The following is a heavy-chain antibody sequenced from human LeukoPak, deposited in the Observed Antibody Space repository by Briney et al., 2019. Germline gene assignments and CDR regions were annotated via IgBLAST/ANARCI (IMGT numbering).Heavy chain of an antibody. D-gene: IGHD5/OR15-5a*01. CDR1: GYHLTGYH. CDR2: ISTDSGDI. V-gene: IGHV1-2*02. CDR3: AGLGSTVEGRIDP. Sequence: ASVKVSCKASGYHLTGYHVHWVRQAPGQGLEWMGRISTDSGDINNAPKFQGRVTMTRDTSINTAYMELSRLTSDDAAVYYCAGLGSTVEGRIDPWGQGTPVTVSS. J-gene: IGHJ5*02.